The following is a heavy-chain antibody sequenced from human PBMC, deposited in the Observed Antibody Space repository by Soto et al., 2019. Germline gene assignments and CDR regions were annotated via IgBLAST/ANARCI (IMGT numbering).Heavy chain of an antibody. V-gene: IGHV4-30-4*01. CDR1: GGSISSGNFY. CDR2: IYFSGST. Sequence: VQLQESGPGLVRPSETLSLTCTVSGGSISSGNFYWSWIRQPPGKGLEWIGYIYFSGSTYYSPSLKSRLTISLNTSKSQFSLKLSSVTPADTAVYYCAHDSHGGNTYFDLWGQGALVTVSS. J-gene: IGHJ4*02. CDR3: AHDSHGGNTYFDL. D-gene: IGHD1-26*01.